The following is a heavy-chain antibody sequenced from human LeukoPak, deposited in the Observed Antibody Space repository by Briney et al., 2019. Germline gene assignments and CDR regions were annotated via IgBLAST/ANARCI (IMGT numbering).Heavy chain of an antibody. V-gene: IGHV3-48*01. J-gene: IGHJ4*02. CDR2: ISSSSSTI. CDR1: GFTFSSYS. CDR3: AREKDYDFWSGYPN. D-gene: IGHD3-3*01. Sequence: GGSLRLSCAASGFTFSSYSMNWVRQAPGKGLEWVSYISSSSSTIYYADSVKGRFTISRDNAKNSLYLQMNSLRAEDTAVYYCAREKDYDFWSGYPNWGQGTLVTVSS.